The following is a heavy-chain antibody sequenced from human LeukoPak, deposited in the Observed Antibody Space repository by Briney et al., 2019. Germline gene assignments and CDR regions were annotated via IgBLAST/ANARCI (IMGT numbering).Heavy chain of an antibody. Sequence: ASVKVSCKASGYIFTGYYMHWVRQAPGQGLEWMGWINPNNGGADYAQKFQGRVTMTRDTSISTAYMALSRLRSDDTAVYYCARGPLEYCSGGSCYSGRNWFDPWGQGTQVTVSS. CDR2: INPNNGGA. J-gene: IGHJ5*02. D-gene: IGHD2-15*01. CDR3: ARGPLEYCSGGSCYSGRNWFDP. V-gene: IGHV1-2*02. CDR1: GYIFTGYY.